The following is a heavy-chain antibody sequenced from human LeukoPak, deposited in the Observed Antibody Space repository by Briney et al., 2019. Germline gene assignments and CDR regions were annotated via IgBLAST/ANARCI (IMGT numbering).Heavy chain of an antibody. D-gene: IGHD3-10*01. CDR1: GGSISSYY. V-gene: IGHV4-59*01. CDR3: AREGSMVRGAYDY. Sequence: SETLSLTCTVSGGSISSYYWSWIRQPPGKGLEWIGYVYYRGSTNYNPSLKNRVTISVDTSKNQFSLKLSSVIAADTAVYYCAREGSMVRGAYDYWGQGTLVTVPS. J-gene: IGHJ4*02. CDR2: VYYRGST.